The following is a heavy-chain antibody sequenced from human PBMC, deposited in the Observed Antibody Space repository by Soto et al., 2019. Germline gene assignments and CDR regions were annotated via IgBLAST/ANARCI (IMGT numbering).Heavy chain of an antibody. V-gene: IGHV2-5*01. D-gene: IGHD1-7*01. Sequence: QITLKESGPTQVQPTQTLTLTCTFSGFSLTADGAGVGWIRQPPGKALEWLALIWWNDDERYSPSLNNRLTIARGTSRNQVVITMTNVDPVDTATYYCAHTYNGNFYYFDSWGQGTLVTVSP. CDR3: AHTYNGNFYYFDS. CDR1: GFSLTADGAG. CDR2: IWWNDDE. J-gene: IGHJ4*02.